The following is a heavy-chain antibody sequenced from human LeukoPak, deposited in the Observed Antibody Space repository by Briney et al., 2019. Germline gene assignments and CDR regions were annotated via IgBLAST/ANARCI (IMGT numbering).Heavy chain of an antibody. Sequence: GGSLRLSCAASGFTFSSYVMSWVRQAPGKGLEWVSAISGSGGTTYYADSVKGRFTISRDNSKNTLYLQMTSLRAEDTAVYYCTCGDYVRGRFDNWGQGTLVTVSS. J-gene: IGHJ4*02. CDR2: ISGSGGTT. D-gene: IGHD3-10*02. CDR3: TCGDYVRGRFDN. V-gene: IGHV3-23*01. CDR1: GFTFSSYV.